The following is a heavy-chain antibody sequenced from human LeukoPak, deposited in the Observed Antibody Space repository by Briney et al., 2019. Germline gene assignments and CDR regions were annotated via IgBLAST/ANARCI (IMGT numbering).Heavy chain of an antibody. Sequence: PGGSVRLSCAASGFTFNSYWMHWVRRAPGKGLVWVSSINGDGSSTNYADSVKGRFTISRDSAKNTLYLQMNSLRAEDTAVYYCTRDRGGTFHYWGRGTLVTVSS. CDR2: INGDGSST. CDR3: TRDRGGTFHY. J-gene: IGHJ4*02. D-gene: IGHD1-7*01. V-gene: IGHV3-74*01. CDR1: GFTFNSYW.